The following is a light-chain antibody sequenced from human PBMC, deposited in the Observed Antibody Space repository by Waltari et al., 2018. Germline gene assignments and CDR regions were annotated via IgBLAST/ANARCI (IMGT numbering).Light chain of an antibody. CDR2: DSS. CDR3: QQRSGRPPT. V-gene: IGKV3-11*01. Sequence: EIVLTQSPATLSLSPGERATLYCRASQSIDNFLAWYQQKPGQAPRLLIYDSSNRATDIPARFSGSGSGTDFTLTISSLEPEDVAVYYCQQRSGRPPTFGGGTKVDI. CDR1: QSIDNF. J-gene: IGKJ4*01.